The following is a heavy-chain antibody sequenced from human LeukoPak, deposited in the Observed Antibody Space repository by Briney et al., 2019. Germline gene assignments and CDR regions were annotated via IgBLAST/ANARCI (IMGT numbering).Heavy chain of an antibody. CDR3: AREGSYAYYFDPPFDY. V-gene: IGHV1-2*02. J-gene: IGHJ4*02. Sequence: GASVKVSCKASGYTFTGYYMHWVRQAPGQGLEWMGWINPNTGDTNYAQKFQGRVTMTRGTSISTAYMEWSRLSSDDTAVYYCAREGSYAYYFDPPFDYWGQGTLVTVSS. CDR1: GYTFTGYY. CDR2: INPNTGDT. D-gene: IGHD2/OR15-2a*01.